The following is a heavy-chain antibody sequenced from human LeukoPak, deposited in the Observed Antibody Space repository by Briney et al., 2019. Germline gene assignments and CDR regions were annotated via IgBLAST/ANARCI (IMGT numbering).Heavy chain of an antibody. Sequence: GAPVKVSCKASGYTFTGYYMHWVRQAPGQGPEWMGWINPNSGGTNYAQKFQGRVTMTRDTSLSTAYMELSRLRSDDTAVYYCASVGENYGSGGDYFDYWGQGTLVTVSS. V-gene: IGHV1-2*02. CDR1: GYTFTGYY. CDR3: ASVGENYGSGGDYFDY. CDR2: INPNSGGT. J-gene: IGHJ4*02. D-gene: IGHD3-10*01.